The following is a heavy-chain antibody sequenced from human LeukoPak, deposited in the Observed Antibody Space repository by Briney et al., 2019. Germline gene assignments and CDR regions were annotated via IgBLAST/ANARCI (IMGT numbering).Heavy chain of an antibody. CDR2: ISAYNGNT. Sequence: GASVKVSCKASGYTFTSYGISWVRQAPGQGLEWMGWISAYNGNTNYAQKLQGRVTMTTDTSTSTAYMELRSLRSDDTAVYYCARGYYGSGSYYTSPDDYWGQGTLVTVSS. V-gene: IGHV1-18*01. CDR3: ARGYYGSGSYYTSPDDY. J-gene: IGHJ4*02. CDR1: GYTFTSYG. D-gene: IGHD3-10*01.